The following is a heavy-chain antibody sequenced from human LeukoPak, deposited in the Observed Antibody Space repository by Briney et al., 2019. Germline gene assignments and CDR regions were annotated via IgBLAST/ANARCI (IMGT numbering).Heavy chain of an antibody. CDR3: ARDPYSSGWYLFAHFDY. D-gene: IGHD6-19*01. CDR1: GYTFTSYY. V-gene: IGHV1-46*01. Sequence: GASVKVSCKASGYTFTSYYINWVRQAPGQGLEWMGVINPSGGNTNYAQKFQGRVTMTRDTSTNTVYMELSSLRSEDTAVYYCARDPYSSGWYLFAHFDYWGQGTLVTVSS. CDR2: INPSGGNT. J-gene: IGHJ4*02.